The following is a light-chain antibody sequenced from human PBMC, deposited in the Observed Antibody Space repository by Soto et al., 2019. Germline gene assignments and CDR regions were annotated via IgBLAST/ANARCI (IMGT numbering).Light chain of an antibody. V-gene: IGKV1-39*01. CDR1: QRISSY. CDR2: AAS. Sequence: DIQMTQSPSSLSASVGDRVTITCRASQRISSYLNWYQQKPGKAPKLLIYAASSLQSGVPSRFSGSGSGTDFTLTISSLQPEDFATYYCQQSYGTPLTFGGGTKVEIK. J-gene: IGKJ4*01. CDR3: QQSYGTPLT.